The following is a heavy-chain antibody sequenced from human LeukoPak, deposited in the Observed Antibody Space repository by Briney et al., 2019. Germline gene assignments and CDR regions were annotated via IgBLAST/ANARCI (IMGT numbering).Heavy chain of an antibody. CDR2: TNEDGSIT. Sequence: PGGSLRLSCAASGFTLTTYWMHWVRQAPGTGLVWVSRTNEDGSITNYADSVKGRFTISRDNAKDTLYLQMNSLRAEDTAEYYCIRDLAGRGGAWGQGTLVTVSS. D-gene: IGHD6-19*01. CDR3: IRDLAGRGGA. J-gene: IGHJ5*02. V-gene: IGHV3-74*01. CDR1: GFTLTTYW.